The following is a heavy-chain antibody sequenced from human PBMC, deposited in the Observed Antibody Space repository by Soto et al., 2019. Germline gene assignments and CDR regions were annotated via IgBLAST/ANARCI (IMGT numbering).Heavy chain of an antibody. D-gene: IGHD6-13*01. Sequence: QVQLVQSGAEVKKPGASVKVSCKASGYPFTSYGISWVRQAPGQGLEWMGWISAYNGNTNYAQKLQGRVTMTTDTSQSTAYMELRRLRSDDTAVYYCARDPCIAAAGNDFDCWGQGTLVTVSS. CDR1: GYPFTSYG. CDR2: ISAYNGNT. J-gene: IGHJ4*02. CDR3: ARDPCIAAAGNDFDC. V-gene: IGHV1-18*01.